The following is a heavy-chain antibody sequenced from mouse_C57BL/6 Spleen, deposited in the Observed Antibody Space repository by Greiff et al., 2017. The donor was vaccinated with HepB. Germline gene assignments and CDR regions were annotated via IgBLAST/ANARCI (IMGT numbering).Heavy chain of an antibody. J-gene: IGHJ1*03. D-gene: IGHD2-1*01. CDR2: ISYSGST. CDR3: ATYGNYDGYFDV. Sequence: EVKLLESGPGMVKPSQSLSLTCTVTGYSITSGYDWHWIRHFPGNKLEWMGYISYSGSTNYNPSLKSRISITHDTSKNHFFLKLNSVTTEDTATYYCATYGNYDGYFDVWGTGTTVTVSS. CDR1: GYSITSGYD. V-gene: IGHV3-1*01.